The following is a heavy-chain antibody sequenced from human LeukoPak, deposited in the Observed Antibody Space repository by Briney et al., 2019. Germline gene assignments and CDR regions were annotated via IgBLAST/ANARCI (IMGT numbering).Heavy chain of an antibody. J-gene: IGHJ4*02. D-gene: IGHD6-13*01. CDR2: ISRTGNSI. CDR3: ARGPYSSNWYVDY. CDR1: GFTLSSYE. Sequence: GGSLRLSCAASGFTLSSYEMNWVRLAPGKGLEWISYISRTGNSIYYADSVKGRFTISRDSAKNSLYLQMNSLRAEDTAVCYCARGPYSSNWYVDYWGQGTLVTVAS. V-gene: IGHV3-48*03.